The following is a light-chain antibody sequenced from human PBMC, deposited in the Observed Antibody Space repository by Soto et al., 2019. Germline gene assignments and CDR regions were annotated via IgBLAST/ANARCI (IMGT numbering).Light chain of an antibody. Sequence: QSVLTQPASVSGSPRQSITISCNGTSSDVGGFNDVSWYQQHPGKAPKLMIYEVSYRPSGISNRFSASKSGNTASLTLSGLQAEDEADYYCSSYTSDSTLVFGTGTKVTVL. J-gene: IGLJ1*01. CDR3: SSYTSDSTLV. CDR1: SSDVGGFND. CDR2: EVS. V-gene: IGLV2-14*01.